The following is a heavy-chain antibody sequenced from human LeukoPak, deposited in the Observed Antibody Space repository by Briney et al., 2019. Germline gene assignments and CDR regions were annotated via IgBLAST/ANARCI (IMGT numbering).Heavy chain of an antibody. CDR2: ISGSGGST. Sequence: GGSLRLSCAASGFTFSSYAISWVRQAPGKGLEWVSAISGSGGSTYYADSVKGRFTISRDNSKNTLYLQMNSLRAEDTAVYYCAKDAHDYGGRSPLWWGQGTLVTVSS. D-gene: IGHD4-23*01. J-gene: IGHJ4*02. CDR1: GFTFSSYA. CDR3: AKDAHDYGGRSPLW. V-gene: IGHV3-23*01.